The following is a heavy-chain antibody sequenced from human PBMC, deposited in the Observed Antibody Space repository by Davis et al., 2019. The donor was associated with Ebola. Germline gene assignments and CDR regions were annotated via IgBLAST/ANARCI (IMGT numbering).Heavy chain of an antibody. J-gene: IGHJ4*01. D-gene: IGHD5-12*01. CDR1: GFTFSSYG. CDR2: INQGGSNK. Sequence: GGSLRLSCAASGFTFSSYGIHWVRQAPGKGLEWVANINQGGSNKQYVDSVKGRFTISRDNAENSLFLQLNNLRAEDTALYYCARLPSGVGRALDYWGHGTLVTVSS. V-gene: IGHV3-7*01. CDR3: ARLPSGVGRALDY.